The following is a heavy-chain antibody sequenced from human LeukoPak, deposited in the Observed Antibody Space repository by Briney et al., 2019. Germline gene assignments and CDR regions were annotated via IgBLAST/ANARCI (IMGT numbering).Heavy chain of an antibody. CDR2: ISSNGGST. Sequence: GGSLRLSCAASGFTFSSYAMHWVRQAPGKGLEYVSAISSNGGSTYYANSVKGRFTISRDNSKNTLYLQMGSLRAEDMAVYYCARVKVRYSYGVGAFDYWGQGTLVTVSS. D-gene: IGHD5-18*01. CDR3: ARVKVRYSYGVGAFDY. J-gene: IGHJ4*02. CDR1: GFTFSSYA. V-gene: IGHV3-64*01.